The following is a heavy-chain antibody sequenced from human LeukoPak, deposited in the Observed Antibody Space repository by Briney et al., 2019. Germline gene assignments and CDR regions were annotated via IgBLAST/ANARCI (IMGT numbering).Heavy chain of an antibody. CDR2: ISSSGST. J-gene: IGHJ3*02. Sequence: SETLSLTCTVSGGPITTYYLSWIRQPAGKGLEWIGRISSSGSTNYNPSLKSRVTISVDTSKNQFSLKLSSVTAADTAVYFCARGPYSYDSSGAFDIWGQGTMVTVSS. D-gene: IGHD3-22*01. CDR1: GGPITTYY. CDR3: ARGPYSYDSSGAFDI. V-gene: IGHV4-4*07.